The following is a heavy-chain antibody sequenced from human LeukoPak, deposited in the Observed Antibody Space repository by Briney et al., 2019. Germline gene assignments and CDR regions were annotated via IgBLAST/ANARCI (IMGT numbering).Heavy chain of an antibody. V-gene: IGHV3-23*05. Sequence: GGSLRLSCTGSGFPFNMFAMNWVRQAPGKGLEWVSVIYSIGTTYYADSVKGRFTISRDNSKNTVYLQMNSLRGEDTAVYYCATGGFYGSGSLDYWGQGTLVTVSS. CDR3: ATGGFYGSGSLDY. J-gene: IGHJ4*02. D-gene: IGHD3-10*01. CDR2: IYSIGTT. CDR1: GFPFNMFA.